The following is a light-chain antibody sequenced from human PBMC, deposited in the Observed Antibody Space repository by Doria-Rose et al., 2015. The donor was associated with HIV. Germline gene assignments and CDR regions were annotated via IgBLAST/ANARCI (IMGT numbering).Light chain of an antibody. Sequence: TQSPETLSVSPGESATLSCRDSQSVSTDLAWYQHKPGQAPRLLIWGASTGATGIPARFSGSGSGTEFTLTISSLQSEDFAIYFCHQYNNWPTFGQGTRLDIK. CDR1: QSVSTD. V-gene: IGKV3-15*01. CDR3: HQYNNWPT. CDR2: GAS. J-gene: IGKJ5*01.